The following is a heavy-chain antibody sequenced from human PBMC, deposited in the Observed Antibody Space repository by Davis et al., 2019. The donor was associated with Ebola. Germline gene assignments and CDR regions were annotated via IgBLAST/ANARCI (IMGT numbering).Heavy chain of an antibody. CDR3: AREKYYYGSGSYGVDYYYYYGMDV. J-gene: IGHJ6*02. CDR1: GGSISSSNW. V-gene: IGHV4-4*02. Sequence: SETLSLTCAVSGGSISSSNWWSWVRQPPGKGLEWIGEIYHSGSTNYNPSLKSRVTISVDTSKNQFSLKLSSVTAADTAVYYCAREKYYYGSGSYGVDYYYYYGMDVWGQGTTVTVSS. D-gene: IGHD3-10*01. CDR2: IYHSGST.